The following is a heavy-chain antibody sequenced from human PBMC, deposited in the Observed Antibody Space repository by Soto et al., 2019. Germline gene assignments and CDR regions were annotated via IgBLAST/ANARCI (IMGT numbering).Heavy chain of an antibody. Sequence: ASVKVSCKASGFTFTSSAVQWVRQARGQRLEWIGWIVVGSGNTNYAQKFQERVTITRDMSTSTAYMELSSLRSEDTAVYYCAASEGNYYGSGFFYYYYYGMDVWGQGTTVTVSS. V-gene: IGHV1-58*01. CDR1: GFTFTSSA. CDR3: AASEGNYYGSGFFYYYYYGMDV. D-gene: IGHD3-10*01. CDR2: IVVGSGNT. J-gene: IGHJ6*02.